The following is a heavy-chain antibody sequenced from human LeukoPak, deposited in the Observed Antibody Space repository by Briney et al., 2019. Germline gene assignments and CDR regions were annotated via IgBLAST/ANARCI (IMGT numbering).Heavy chain of an antibody. J-gene: IGHJ5*02. Sequence: SVKVSCKASGDTFTTYAIIWVRQAPGQGLEWMGGIIPMFDTPNYAQRLQGRVTITADESTSTAYMELSSLRSEDTAVYYCARAEAAFPTMIPRSWGQGTLVTVSS. D-gene: IGHD3-22*01. CDR3: ARAEAAFPTMIPRS. CDR1: GDTFTTYA. V-gene: IGHV1-69*13. CDR2: IIPMFDTP.